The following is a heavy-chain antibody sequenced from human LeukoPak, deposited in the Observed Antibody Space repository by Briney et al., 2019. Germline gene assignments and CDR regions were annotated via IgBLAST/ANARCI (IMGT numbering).Heavy chain of an antibody. V-gene: IGHV1-8*01. CDR1: GYIFTSYA. D-gene: IGHD5-24*01. CDR3: ARGSSEEMATIAY. Sequence: ASVKVSCKASGYIFTSYAINWVRQATGQGLEWMGWMNPSNSNTGFAQKFQGRLTMTRDTSLSTAYMELSSLRSEDTAVYFCARGSSEEMATIAYWGQGTLVTVSS. J-gene: IGHJ4*02. CDR2: MNPSNSNT.